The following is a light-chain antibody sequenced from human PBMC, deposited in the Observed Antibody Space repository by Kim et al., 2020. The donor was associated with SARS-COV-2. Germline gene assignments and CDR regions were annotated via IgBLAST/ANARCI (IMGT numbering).Light chain of an antibody. J-gene: IGKJ1*01. CDR1: QGISSY. V-gene: IGKV1-27*01. CDR2: AAS. Sequence: DIQMTQSPSSLSASVGDRVTITCRASQGISSYLAWYQQKPGKVPKLLIYAASVLQSGVPSRFSGSVSGTDFTLTISSLQPEDVATYYCQKYNSAPAFGQGTKVDIK. CDR3: QKYNSAPA.